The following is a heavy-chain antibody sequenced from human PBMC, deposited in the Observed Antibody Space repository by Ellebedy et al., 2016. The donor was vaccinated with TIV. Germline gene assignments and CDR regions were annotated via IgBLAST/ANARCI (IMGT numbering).Heavy chain of an antibody. J-gene: IGHJ3*01. D-gene: IGHD5-18*01. CDR2: INPNDDTK. CDR3: ARGRGYSFDVCDV. CDR1: GYSFSKYY. Sequence: AASVKVSCKASGYSFSKYYMHWVRQAPGQGLEWMGIINPNDDTKYYVQNFQGRVTVTRDTSANTVYMELSSLRSEDTAVYYCARGRGYSFDVCDVWGQGTMVTVSS. V-gene: IGHV1-46*01.